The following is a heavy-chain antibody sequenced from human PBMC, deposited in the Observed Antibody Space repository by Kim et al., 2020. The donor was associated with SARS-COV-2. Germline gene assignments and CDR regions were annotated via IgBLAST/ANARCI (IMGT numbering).Heavy chain of an antibody. J-gene: IGHJ5*02. CDR2: YSGST. Sequence: YSGSTNYNPSLKRRVTISVDTSKNQFSLKLSSVTAADTAVYYCARDHGDPWGQGTLVTVSS. V-gene: IGHV4-59*01. CDR3: ARDHGDP.